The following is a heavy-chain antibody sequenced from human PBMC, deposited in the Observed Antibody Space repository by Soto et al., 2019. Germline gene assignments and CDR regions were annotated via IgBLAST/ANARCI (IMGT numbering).Heavy chain of an antibody. CDR2: IYYTGST. CDR3: ARGPNYDFWSGYFRG. CDR1: GGSISSYY. V-gene: IGHV4-59*01. D-gene: IGHD3-3*01. Sequence: SGTLSLTGTVSGGSISSYYWSWIRQPPGKGLEWIGYIYYTGSTNYNPSLKSRVTMSVDTSTNQFSLKLTSVTAADTAVYYCARGPNYDFWSGYFRGWGQGTLVTVSS. J-gene: IGHJ4*02.